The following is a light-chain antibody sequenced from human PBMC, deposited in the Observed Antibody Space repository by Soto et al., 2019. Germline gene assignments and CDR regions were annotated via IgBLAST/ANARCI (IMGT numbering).Light chain of an antibody. CDR3: QSYDSRLSAWV. CDR2: GNS. J-gene: IGLJ3*02. CDR1: SSNIGAGYD. V-gene: IGLV1-40*01. Sequence: QLVLTQPPSVSGAPGQRVTISCTGSSSNIGAGYDVHWYQQLPETAPKLLIYGNSNRPSGVPDRFSGSKSGTSASLAITGLQPEDESDYYCQSYDSRLSAWVFGGGTKLTVL.